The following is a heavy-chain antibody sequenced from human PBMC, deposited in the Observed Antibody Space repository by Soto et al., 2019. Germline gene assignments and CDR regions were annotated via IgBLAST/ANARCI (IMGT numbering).Heavy chain of an antibody. J-gene: IGHJ6*02. CDR1: GGSISSGGYY. V-gene: IGHV4-31*03. D-gene: IGHD4-17*01. Sequence: QVQLQESGPGLVKPSQTLSLTCTVSGGSISSGGYYWSWIRQHPGKGLEWIGYIYYSGSTYYNPSLKSRVTISVDTSKNQSSLKLSSVTAADTAVYYCARGHYGDYEYDYYYYGMAVWGQGTTVTVAS. CDR2: IYYSGST. CDR3: ARGHYGDYEYDYYYYGMAV.